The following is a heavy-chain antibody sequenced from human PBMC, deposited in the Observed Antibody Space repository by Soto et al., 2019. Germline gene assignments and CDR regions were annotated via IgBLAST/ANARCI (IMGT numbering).Heavy chain of an antibody. D-gene: IGHD6-19*01. CDR3: AEGPHTNVGWPYYFES. Sequence: PGGSLGLSCVASGFSLANYPMNWVRQTPGKGLEWISYSSPRGDTIYYADSVEGRFTISRDNARNSLSLHMSSLRDEDSALYYCAEGPHTNVGWPYYFESWGQGVPVTVSS. J-gene: IGHJ4*02. CDR2: SSPRGDTI. CDR1: GFSLANYP. V-gene: IGHV3-48*02.